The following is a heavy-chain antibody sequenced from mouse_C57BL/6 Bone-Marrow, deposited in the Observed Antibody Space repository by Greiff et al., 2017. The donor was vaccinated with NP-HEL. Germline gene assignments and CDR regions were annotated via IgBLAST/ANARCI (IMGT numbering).Heavy chain of an antibody. V-gene: IGHV2-9-1*01. CDR2: IWTGGGT. J-gene: IGHJ2*01. Sequence: VQLQESGPGLVAPSQSLSITCTVSGFSLTSYAISWVRQPPGKGLEWLGVIWTGGGTNYNSALKSRLSISKDNSKSQVFLKMNSLQTDDTARDYCARNAPLITTPYSFDYWGQGTTLTVSS. CDR1: GFSLTSYA. D-gene: IGHD1-1*01. CDR3: ARNAPLITTPYSFDY.